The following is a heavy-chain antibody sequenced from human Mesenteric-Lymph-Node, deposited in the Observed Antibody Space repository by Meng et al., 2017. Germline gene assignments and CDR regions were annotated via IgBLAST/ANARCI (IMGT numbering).Heavy chain of an antibody. J-gene: IGHJ4*02. D-gene: IGHD5-18*01. V-gene: IGHV4-39*07. CDR3: ARDMDTAVDPSVVGYFDY. CDR1: GGAIRSSNYY. Sequence: SETLSLTCTVSGGAIRSSNYYWGWIRQPPGKGLEWIGTISDSGSTYYNPSLKSRVTISVDTPKNQFSLKLSSVTAADTAVYYCARDMDTAVDPSVVGYFDYWGQGTLVTVSS. CDR2: ISDSGST.